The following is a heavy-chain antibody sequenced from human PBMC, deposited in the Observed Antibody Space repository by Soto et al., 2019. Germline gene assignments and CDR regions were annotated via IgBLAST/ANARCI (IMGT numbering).Heavy chain of an antibody. CDR2: ISYDGSNK. Sequence: GGSLRLSCAASGFTFSSYGMHWVRQAPGKGLEWVAVISYDGSNKYYADSVKGRFTISRDNSKNTLYLQMNSLRAEDTAVYYCAKDKRVEMATNVDYWGQGTLVTVSS. CDR3: AKDKRVEMATNVDY. D-gene: IGHD5-12*01. V-gene: IGHV3-30*18. CDR1: GFTFSSYG. J-gene: IGHJ4*02.